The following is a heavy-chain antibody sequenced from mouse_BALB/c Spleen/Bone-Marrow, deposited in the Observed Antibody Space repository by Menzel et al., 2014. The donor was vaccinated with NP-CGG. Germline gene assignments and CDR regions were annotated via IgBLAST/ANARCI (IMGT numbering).Heavy chain of an antibody. D-gene: IGHD4-1*01. Sequence: LQRVESGPGLVAPSQSLSITCTVSGFSLTGYGVNWVRQPPGKGLEWLGMIWGDGSTDYNSALKSRLSISKDNSKSQVFLKMNSLQTDDTARYYCARTLGHYAMDYWGQGTSVTVSS. J-gene: IGHJ4*01. CDR1: GFSLTGYG. CDR3: ARTLGHYAMDY. V-gene: IGHV2-6-7*01. CDR2: IWGDGST.